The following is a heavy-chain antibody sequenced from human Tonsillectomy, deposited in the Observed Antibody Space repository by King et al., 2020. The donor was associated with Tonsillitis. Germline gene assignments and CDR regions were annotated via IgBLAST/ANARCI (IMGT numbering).Heavy chain of an antibody. CDR3: ARDFRAAQLGHQRAYYYYYGLDV. J-gene: IGHJ6*02. V-gene: IGHV1-69*01. CDR2: IIPIFGAA. CDR1: GGTFRSYA. D-gene: IGHD6-6*01. Sequence: VQLVESGADVKKPGSSVKVSCKASGGTFRSYAINCVRQAPGQGLELMGGIIPIFGAANYAQKFQGRVTITADESTSTAYMELSSLRSEDTAVYYCARDFRAAQLGHQRAYYYYYGLDVWGQGTTVTVSS.